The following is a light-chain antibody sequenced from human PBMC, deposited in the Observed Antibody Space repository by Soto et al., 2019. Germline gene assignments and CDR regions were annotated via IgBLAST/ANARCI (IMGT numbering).Light chain of an antibody. CDR3: QSYDSGLSAFYV. V-gene: IGLV1-40*01. Sequence: QSVLTQPPSVSGAPGQRGTISCTGSSSNIGAGYDVHWYQQLPGTAPKLLIYHNSDRPSGVPDRFSGSKSGTSASLAITGLQAEDEADYYCQSYDSGLSAFYVFGTGTKGTVL. CDR2: HNS. J-gene: IGLJ1*01. CDR1: SSNIGAGYD.